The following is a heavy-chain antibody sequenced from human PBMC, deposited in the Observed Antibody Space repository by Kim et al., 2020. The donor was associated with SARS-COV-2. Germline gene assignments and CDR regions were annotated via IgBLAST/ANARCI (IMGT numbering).Heavy chain of an antibody. CDR2: ISGSGGST. D-gene: IGHD4-17*01. V-gene: IGHV3-23*01. J-gene: IGHJ6*02. CDR1: GFTFSSYA. CDR3: AKETLKHPYGDYENYYYYGMDV. Sequence: GGSLRLSCAASGFTFSSYAMSWVRQAPGKGLEWVSAISGSGGSTYYADSVKGRFTISRDNSKNTLYLQMNSLRAEDTAVYYCAKETLKHPYGDYENYYYYGMDVWGQGTTVTVSS.